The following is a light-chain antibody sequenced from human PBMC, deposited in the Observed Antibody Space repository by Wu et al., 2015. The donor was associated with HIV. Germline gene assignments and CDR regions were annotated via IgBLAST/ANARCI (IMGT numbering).Light chain of an antibody. J-gene: IGKJ2*01. CDR3: QQRANWPPYT. V-gene: IGKV3-11*01. CDR2: DAS. Sequence: ETVLTQSPAILSLSPGERATLSCRASQSITTYLGWYQHKPGQAPRLLISDASNRATGIPVRFSGSGSGTDFTLTIINIEPEDSAVYYCQQRANWPPYTFGQGTKVEIK. CDR1: QSITTY.